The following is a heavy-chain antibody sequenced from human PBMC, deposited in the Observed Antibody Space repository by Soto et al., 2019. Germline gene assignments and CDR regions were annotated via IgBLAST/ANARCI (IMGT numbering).Heavy chain of an antibody. V-gene: IGHV1-18*01. CDR2: ISAYNGNT. Sequence: QVQLVQSGAEVKKPGASVKVSCKASGYTFTSYGISWVRQAPGQGLEWMGWISAYNGNTDYAQKLQGRVTMTTDTSTSTAYMELRSLRSDDTAVYYCARDQVTIFVSGNYYGMDVWGQGTTVTVSS. J-gene: IGHJ6*02. CDR3: ARDQVTIFVSGNYYGMDV. CDR1: GYTFTSYG. D-gene: IGHD3-3*01.